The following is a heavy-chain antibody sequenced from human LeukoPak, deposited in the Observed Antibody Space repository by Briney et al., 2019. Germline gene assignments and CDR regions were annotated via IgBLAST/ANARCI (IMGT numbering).Heavy chain of an antibody. J-gene: IGHJ4*02. V-gene: IGHV1-18*01. CDR3: ARLRFGYSFSDPQVGATAFDY. D-gene: IGHD1-26*01. Sequence: ASVKVSCKASGYTFTSYGISWVRQAPGQGLEWMGWISAYNGNTNYAQKLQGRVTMTTDTSTSTAYMELRSLRSDDTAVYYCARLRFGYSFSDPQVGATAFDYWGQGTLVTVSS. CDR1: GYTFTSYG. CDR2: ISAYNGNT.